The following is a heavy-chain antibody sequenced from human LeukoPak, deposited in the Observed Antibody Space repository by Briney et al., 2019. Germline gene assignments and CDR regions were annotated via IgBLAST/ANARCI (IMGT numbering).Heavy chain of an antibody. CDR1: GGSISPYY. D-gene: IGHD4-11*01. J-gene: IGHJ6*03. CDR2: IYYSGNT. CDR3: ARVAYSTPGYYYMDV. Sequence: PSETLSLTCSVSGGSISPYYWSWIRQPPGKGLEWIGYIYYSGNTNYSPSLKSRATMSVDTSKSQFSLNLNSLTAADTAVYYCARVAYSTPGYYYMDVWGKGTTVTVSS. V-gene: IGHV4-59*01.